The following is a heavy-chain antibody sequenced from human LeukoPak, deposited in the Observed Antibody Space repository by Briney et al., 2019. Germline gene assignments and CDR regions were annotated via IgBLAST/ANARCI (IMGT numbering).Heavy chain of an antibody. V-gene: IGHV3-21*04. D-gene: IGHD4-23*01. J-gene: IGHJ2*01. CDR1: GFTFSSYS. CDR2: ISTSSYR. CDR3: AKKSPQETTVGPYWYLGL. Sequence: GGSLRLSCAASGFTFSSYSMNWVRQAPGKGLEWVSSISTSSYRYYADSVKGRFTISRDNAKNSLSLQMNSLRAEDTAVYYCAKKSPQETTVGPYWYLGLWGRGTLVTVSS.